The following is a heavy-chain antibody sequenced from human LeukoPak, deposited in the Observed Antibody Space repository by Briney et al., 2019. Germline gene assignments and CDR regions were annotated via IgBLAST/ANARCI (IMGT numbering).Heavy chain of an antibody. CDR2: INPRSGGT. CDR3: VRDRYPDSSGYVGWFFDV. Sequence: ASVKVSCKASGYTFSVYYMLWVRQPPGQGLEWMGWINPRSGGTNYAQKFQGRVTMTRDTSTSTVHMELSGLRSDDTAVYYCVRDRYPDSSGYVGWFFDVWGRGTLVTVSS. J-gene: IGHJ2*01. V-gene: IGHV1-2*02. CDR1: GYTFSVYY. D-gene: IGHD3-22*01.